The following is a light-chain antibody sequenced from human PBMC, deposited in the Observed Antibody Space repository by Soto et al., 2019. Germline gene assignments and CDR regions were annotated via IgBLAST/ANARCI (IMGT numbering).Light chain of an antibody. CDR2: DAS. V-gene: IGKV1-5*01. CDR1: QSISSW. Sequence: DIQMTQSPSTLSASVGDRVTITCRASQSISSWLAWYQQKPGKAPKLLIYDASSLESGVPSRFSGSGSGTEFFLAISSLLHDDFSTCYCSQYNSYSPLTFGQGTKLEIK. CDR3: SQYNSYSPLT. J-gene: IGKJ2*01.